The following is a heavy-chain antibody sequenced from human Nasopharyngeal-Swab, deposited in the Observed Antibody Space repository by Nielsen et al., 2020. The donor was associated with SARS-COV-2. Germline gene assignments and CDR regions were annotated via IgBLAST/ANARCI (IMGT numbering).Heavy chain of an antibody. D-gene: IGHD4-17*01. Sequence: GESLTICCAASGFTVSSNYMSWVRQAPGKGLEWVSVIYSGGSTYYADSVKGRFTISRDNSKNTLYLQMNSLRAEDTAVYYCARGRGGFGYGDYVDYWGQGTLVTVSS. J-gene: IGHJ4*02. CDR3: ARGRGGFGYGDYVDY. CDR1: GFTVSSNY. V-gene: IGHV3-53*01. CDR2: IYSGGST.